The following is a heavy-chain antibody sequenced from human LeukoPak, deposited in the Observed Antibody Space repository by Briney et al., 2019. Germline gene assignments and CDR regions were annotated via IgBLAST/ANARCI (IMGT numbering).Heavy chain of an antibody. J-gene: IGHJ3*02. Sequence: GGSLRLSCAASGFPFSSYSMNWVRQAPGKGLEWVSSISSSSSYIYYADSVKGRFTISRDNAKNSLYLQMNSLRAEDTAVYYCARDSQELLGAFDIWGQGTMVTVSS. CDR1: GFPFSSYS. CDR3: ARDSQELLGAFDI. D-gene: IGHD1-26*01. V-gene: IGHV3-21*01. CDR2: ISSSSSYI.